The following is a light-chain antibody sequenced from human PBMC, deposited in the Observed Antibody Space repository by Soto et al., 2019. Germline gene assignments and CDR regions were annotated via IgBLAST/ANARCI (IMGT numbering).Light chain of an antibody. CDR2: RNN. CDR3: AAWDDSLRVKV. J-gene: IGLJ2*01. V-gene: IGLV1-47*01. Sequence: QPVLTQPPSASGTPGQRVTISCSGSSSNIGSNYVYWYQQLPGTAPKLLIYRNNQRPSGVPDRFSGSKSGTSASLAISGLRSEDEADYYCAAWDDSLRVKVFGGGTKLTVL. CDR1: SSNIGSNY.